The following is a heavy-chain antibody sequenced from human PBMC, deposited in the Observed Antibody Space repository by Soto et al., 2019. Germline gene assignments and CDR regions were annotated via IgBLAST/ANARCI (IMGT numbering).Heavy chain of an antibody. CDR1: GYTFTSYD. J-gene: IGHJ5*02. V-gene: IGHV1-8*01. CDR2: MNPNSGNT. Sequence: QVQLVQSGAEVKKPGASVKVSCKASGYTFTSYDINWVRQATGQGLEWMGWMNPNSGNTGYAQKFQGRVTMTRNTSISTAYMELSSLRSEDTAVYYWARGQQQLGGEVNWFDPWGQGTLVTVSS. D-gene: IGHD6-13*01. CDR3: ARGQQQLGGEVNWFDP.